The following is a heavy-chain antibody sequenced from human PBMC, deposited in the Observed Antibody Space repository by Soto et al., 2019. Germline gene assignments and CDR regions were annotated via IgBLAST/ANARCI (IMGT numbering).Heavy chain of an antibody. Sequence: SETLSLTCAVYGGSFSGYYWSWIRQPPGKGLEWIGEINHSGSTNYNPSLKSRVTISVDTSKNQFSLKLSSVTAADTAVYYCAREWPTNNCFDSSGPGTLVTVSS. CDR2: INHSGST. CDR1: GGSFSGYY. V-gene: IGHV4-34*01. J-gene: IGHJ5*01. D-gene: IGHD5-12*01. CDR3: AREWPTNNCFDS.